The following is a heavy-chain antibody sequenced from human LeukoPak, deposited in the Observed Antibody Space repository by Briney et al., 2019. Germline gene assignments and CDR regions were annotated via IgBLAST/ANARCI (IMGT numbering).Heavy chain of an antibody. CDR1: GYTFTGYY. CDR3: ARADYYDSSGYYYADFDY. J-gene: IGHJ4*02. D-gene: IGHD3-22*01. Sequence: ASVKVSCKASGYTFTGYYMHWVRQAPGQGLEWMGWINPNSGGTNYAQKFQGRVTMTRDTSISTAYMELSRLRSDDTAVYYCARADYYDSSGYYYADFDYWGQGTLVTVSS. V-gene: IGHV1-2*02. CDR2: INPNSGGT.